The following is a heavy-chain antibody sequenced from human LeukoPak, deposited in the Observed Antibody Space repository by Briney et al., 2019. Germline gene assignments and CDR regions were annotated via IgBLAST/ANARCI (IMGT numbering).Heavy chain of an antibody. D-gene: IGHD3-22*01. CDR3: ARDDPYYYDSTGGY. V-gene: IGHV3-21*01. CDR1: GFAFSSYS. Sequence: PGGSLRLSCAASGFAFSSYSMNWVRQAPGKGLEWVSSIGSSSSYIYYADSVKGRFTISRDNAKNSLYLQMNSLRAEDTAVYYCARDDPYYYDSTGGYWGQGTLVTVSS. J-gene: IGHJ4*02. CDR2: IGSSSSYI.